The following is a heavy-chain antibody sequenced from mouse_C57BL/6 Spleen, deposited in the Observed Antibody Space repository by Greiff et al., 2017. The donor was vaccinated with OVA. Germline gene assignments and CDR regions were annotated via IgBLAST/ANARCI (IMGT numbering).Heavy chain of an antibody. CDR2: IDPSDSYT. CDR1: GYTFTSYW. D-gene: IGHD1-1*01. CDR3: ARWGTTVVATSDAMDY. J-gene: IGHJ4*01. V-gene: IGHV1-69*01. Sequence: QVQLQQPGAELVMPGASVKLSCKASGYTFTSYWMHWVKQRPGQGLEWIGEIDPSDSYTNYNQKFKGKSTLTVDKSSSTAYMQLSSLTSEDSAVYYCARWGTTVVATSDAMDYWGQGTSVTVSS.